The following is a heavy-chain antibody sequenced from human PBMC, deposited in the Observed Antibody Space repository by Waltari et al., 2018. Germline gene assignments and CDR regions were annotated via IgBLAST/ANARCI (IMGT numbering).Heavy chain of an antibody. J-gene: IGHJ3*01. Sequence: QLQLQESGPRLVKPSETLSLICSVSGVSITSNRHYWAWIRQSPGQGLEWIGTISYSGTTYSSPALKSRVSVSRDTSKNQVSLTLGSVTAADMAVYYCATYIGASVGTAAFDVWGQGTMVTVSS. V-gene: IGHV4-39*01. CDR1: GVSITSNRHY. D-gene: IGHD5-12*01. CDR2: ISYSGTT. CDR3: ATYIGASVGTAAFDV.